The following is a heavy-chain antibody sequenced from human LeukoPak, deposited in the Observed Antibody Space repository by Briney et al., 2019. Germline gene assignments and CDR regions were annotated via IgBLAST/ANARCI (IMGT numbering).Heavy chain of an antibody. V-gene: IGHV3-23*01. CDR2: ISGSGGST. J-gene: IGHJ4*02. CDR3: AREISHYGDYYFDY. CDR1: GFTFRSYG. D-gene: IGHD4-17*01. Sequence: GGSLRLSCAASGFTFRSYGMNWVRQAPGKGLEWVSAISGSGGSTYYADSVKGRFTISRDNAKNSLYLQMNSLRAEDTAMYYCAREISHYGDYYFDYWGQGTLVTVSS.